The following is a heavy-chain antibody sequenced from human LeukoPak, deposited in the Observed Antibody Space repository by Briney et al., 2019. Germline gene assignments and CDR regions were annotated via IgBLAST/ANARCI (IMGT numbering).Heavy chain of an antibody. CDR3: AKAVISSEEFFDY. D-gene: IGHD6-6*01. J-gene: IGHJ4*02. Sequence: SGRSLRLSCAASGFTFSSYGMHWVRQAPGKGLEWVAVIWYDGSNKYYADSVKGRFTISRGNAKNSLYLQMNSLRAEDTALYYCAKAVISSEEFFDYWGQGTLVTVSS. CDR1: GFTFSSYG. V-gene: IGHV3-33*03. CDR2: IWYDGSNK.